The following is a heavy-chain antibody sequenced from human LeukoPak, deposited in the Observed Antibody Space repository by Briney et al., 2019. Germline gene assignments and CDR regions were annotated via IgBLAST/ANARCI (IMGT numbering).Heavy chain of an antibody. V-gene: IGHV3-30*18. J-gene: IGHJ4*02. CDR2: MSYDGSST. CDR3: AKSYYYHSGSFDY. D-gene: IGHD3-10*01. CDR1: GFTFSDYG. Sequence: GGSLRLSCAASGFTFSDYGMHWVRQAPGKGLQWVAVMSYDGSSTFYMDSVQGRFTISRDNSKNTLSLQINSLRAEDTAVYYCAKSYYYHSGSFDYWGQGTLVTVSS.